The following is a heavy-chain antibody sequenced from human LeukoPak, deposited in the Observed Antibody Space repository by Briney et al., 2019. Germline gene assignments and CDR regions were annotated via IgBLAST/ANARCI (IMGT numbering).Heavy chain of an antibody. CDR1: GGSFSGYY. D-gene: IGHD3-22*01. V-gene: IGHV4-34*01. Sequence: KSSETLSLTCAVYGGSFSGYYWSWIRQPPGKGLEWIGEINHSGSTNYNPSLKSRVTISVDTSKNQFSLKLSSVTAADTAVYYCARGPDYYDSSGSPDYWGQGTLVTVSS. CDR3: ARGPDYYDSSGSPDY. J-gene: IGHJ4*02. CDR2: INHSGST.